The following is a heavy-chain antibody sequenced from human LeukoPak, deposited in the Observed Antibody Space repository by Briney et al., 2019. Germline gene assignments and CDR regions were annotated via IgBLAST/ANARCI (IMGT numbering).Heavy chain of an antibody. Sequence: GESLKISCKGSGYSFTSYWISWVRQMPGKGLEWMGRIDPSDSYTNYSPSSQGHVTISADKSISTAYLQWSSLKASDTAMYYCQRGVVPAAITPDYWGQGTLVTVSS. J-gene: IGHJ4*02. V-gene: IGHV5-10-1*01. CDR2: IDPSDSYT. CDR3: QRGVVPAAITPDY. D-gene: IGHD2-2*02. CDR1: GYSFTSYW.